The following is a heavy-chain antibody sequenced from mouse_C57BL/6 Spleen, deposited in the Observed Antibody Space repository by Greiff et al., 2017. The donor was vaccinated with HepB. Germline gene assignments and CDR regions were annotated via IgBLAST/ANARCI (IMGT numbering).Heavy chain of an antibody. J-gene: IGHJ2*01. Sequence: QVHVKQSGAELVKPGASVKISCKASGYAFSSYWMNWVKQRPGKGLEWIGQIYPGDGDTNYNGKFKGKATLTADKSSSTAYMQLSSLTSEDSAVYFCARSSYGSYYFDYWGQGTTLTVSS. CDR3: ARSSYGSYYFDY. CDR2: IYPGDGDT. V-gene: IGHV1-80*01. D-gene: IGHD2-10*02. CDR1: GYAFSSYW.